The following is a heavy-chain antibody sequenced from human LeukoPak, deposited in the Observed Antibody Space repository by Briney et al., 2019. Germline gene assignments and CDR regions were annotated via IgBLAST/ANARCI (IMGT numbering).Heavy chain of an antibody. J-gene: IGHJ4*02. CDR1: GGTFSSYA. V-gene: IGHV1-69*05. Sequence: SVKVSCKASGGTFSSYAISWVRQAPGQGLEWMGGIIPIFGTANYAQKFQGRVTITTDESTSTAYMELSSLRSEDTAVYYCASPPHYDILTGPFDYWGQGTLVTVSS. CDR2: IIPIFGTA. D-gene: IGHD3-9*01. CDR3: ASPPHYDILTGPFDY.